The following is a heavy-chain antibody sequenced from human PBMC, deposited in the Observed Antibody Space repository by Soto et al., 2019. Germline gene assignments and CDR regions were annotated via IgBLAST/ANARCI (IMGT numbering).Heavy chain of an antibody. Sequence: SVKVSCKASGGTFSSYAISWVRQAPGQGLEWMGGIIPIFGTANYAQKFQGRVTITADESTSTAYMELSSLRSEDTAVYYCARELRFYYYGMDVWGQGTTVTVSS. J-gene: IGHJ6*02. CDR1: GGTFSSYA. D-gene: IGHD3-3*01. V-gene: IGHV1-69*13. CDR3: ARELRFYYYGMDV. CDR2: IIPIFGTA.